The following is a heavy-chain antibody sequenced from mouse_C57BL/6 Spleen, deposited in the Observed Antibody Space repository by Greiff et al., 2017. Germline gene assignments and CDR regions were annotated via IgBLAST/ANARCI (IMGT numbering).Heavy chain of an antibody. CDR1: GYTFTSYG. J-gene: IGHJ1*03. Sequence: VQLQESGAELARPGASVKLSCKASGYTFTSYGISWVKQRTGQGLEWIGEIYPRSGNTYYNEKFKGKATLTADKSSSTAYMELRSLTSEDSAVYFCAREGDYYGSSWYFDVWGTGTTVTVSS. V-gene: IGHV1-81*01. CDR3: AREGDYYGSSWYFDV. CDR2: IYPRSGNT. D-gene: IGHD1-1*01.